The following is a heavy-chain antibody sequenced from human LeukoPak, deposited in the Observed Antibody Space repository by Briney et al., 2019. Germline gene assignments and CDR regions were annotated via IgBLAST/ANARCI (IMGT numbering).Heavy chain of an antibody. D-gene: IGHD2-15*01. V-gene: IGHV3-48*03. CDR2: ISSSGSTI. CDR3: ARRYCSGGSCYLGYYYYGMDV. CDR1: GFTFSSYE. Sequence: GGSLRLSCAASGFTFSSYEMNWVRQAPGKGLEWVSYISSSGSTIYYADSVKGRFTISRDNAKNSLYLHMNSLRAEDTAVYYCARRYCSGGSCYLGYYYYGMDVWGQGTTVTVSS. J-gene: IGHJ6*02.